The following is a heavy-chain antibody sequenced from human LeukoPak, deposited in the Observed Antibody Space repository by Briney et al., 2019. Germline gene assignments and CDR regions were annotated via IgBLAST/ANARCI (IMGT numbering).Heavy chain of an antibody. D-gene: IGHD2-21*01. J-gene: IGHJ3*02. CDR3: ASGSYCGGDCYYDAFDI. Sequence: GESLKISCKGSGYSFTSYWIGWVRQMPGKGLEWMGIIYPGDSDTRYSPSFQGQVTISADKSISTAYLQWSSLKASDTAMYYCASGSYCGGDCYYDAFDIWGQGTMVTVSS. CDR1: GYSFTSYW. CDR2: IYPGDSDT. V-gene: IGHV5-51*01.